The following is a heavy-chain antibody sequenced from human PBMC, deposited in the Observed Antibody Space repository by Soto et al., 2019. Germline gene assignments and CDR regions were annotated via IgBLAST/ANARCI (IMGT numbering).Heavy chain of an antibody. Sequence: QLQLQESGPGLVKPSETLSLTCTVSGGSISSSSYYWGWIRQPPGKGLEWIGSISYSGSTYYNPSHNSRVPISVETSKNQFSRMRSSVTAADTAVYYCARHSDGYNSVTFDHWGQGTLVTVSS. V-gene: IGHV4-39*01. CDR1: GGSISSSSYY. J-gene: IGHJ4*02. CDR3: ARHSDGYNSVTFDH. D-gene: IGHD1-1*01. CDR2: ISYSGST.